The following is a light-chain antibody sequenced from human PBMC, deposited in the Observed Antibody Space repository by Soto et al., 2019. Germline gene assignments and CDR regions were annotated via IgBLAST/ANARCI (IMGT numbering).Light chain of an antibody. V-gene: IGLV2-11*01. Sequence: QSVLTQPRSVSGSPGQSVTISCTGTSSDVGVYNYVSWFQQHPGKAPKLMIYDVNTRPSGVPDRFSGSKSGNTASRTISGIKDEDEGEYYCCSYVGSYSYVFGSGTKVXVL. CDR1: SSDVGVYNY. CDR3: CSYVGSYSYV. CDR2: DVN. J-gene: IGLJ1*01.